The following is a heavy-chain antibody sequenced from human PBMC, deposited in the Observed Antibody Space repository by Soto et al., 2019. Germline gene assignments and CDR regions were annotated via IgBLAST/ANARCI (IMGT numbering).Heavy chain of an antibody. CDR1: GFTFDDYA. V-gene: IGHV3-9*01. J-gene: IGHJ4*02. D-gene: IGHD3-3*01. CDR2: ISWNSGSI. CDR3: AKAGFWSGYYSLVDY. Sequence: GGSLRLSCAASGFTFDDYAMHWVRQAPGKGLEWVSGISWNSGSIGYADSVKGRFTISRDNAKNSLYLQMNSLRAEDTALYYCAKAGFWSGYYSLVDYWGQGNLVTVSS.